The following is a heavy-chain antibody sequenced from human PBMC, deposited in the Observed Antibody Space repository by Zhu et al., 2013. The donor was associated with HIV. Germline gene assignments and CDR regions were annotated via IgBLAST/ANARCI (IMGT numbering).Heavy chain of an antibody. CDR1: RIRTLHQLL. Sequence: QLKLVQSGPEVKRPGSSVKVSCKTSRIRTLHQLLISVVRQAPGQGFEWLGWMKPENGNTGYAQKFQSRVTMTRDTSISTAYMELSRLKSDDTAVYYCARSIAAASNWFDPWGQGTLVTVSS. CDR3: ARSIAAASNWFDP. V-gene: IGHV1-2*02. D-gene: IGHD6-13*01. J-gene: IGHJ5*02. CDR2: MKPENGNT.